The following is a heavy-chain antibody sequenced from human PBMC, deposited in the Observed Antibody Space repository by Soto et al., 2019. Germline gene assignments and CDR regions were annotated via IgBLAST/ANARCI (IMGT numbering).Heavy chain of an antibody. CDR2: VEYGGST. CDR3: ARHVRGAVTMNWFDP. CDR1: GGSIISSNFY. V-gene: IGHV4-39*01. D-gene: IGHD3-10*02. J-gene: IGHJ5*02. Sequence: QLQESGPGLVKPSETLSLTCTVSGGSIISSNFYWGWIRQPPGKGLEWIGSVEYGGSTYDNPSLKSRVPFSADTSKNQFSLKLTSVTAADTAVYYCARHVRGAVTMNWFDPWGHGTLVTVSS.